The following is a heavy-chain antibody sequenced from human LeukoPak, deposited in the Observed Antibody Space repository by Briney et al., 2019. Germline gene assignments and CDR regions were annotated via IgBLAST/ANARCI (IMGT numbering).Heavy chain of an antibody. J-gene: IGHJ1*01. CDR3: AKDLYAAGSWYEYFQH. D-gene: IGHD6-13*01. CDR2: ISGSGGST. CDR1: GFTFSSYA. V-gene: IGHV3-23*01. Sequence: GGSLRLSCAASGFTFSSYAMSWVRQAPGKGLEWVSAISGSGGSTYYADSVKGRFTVSRDNSKNTLYLQMNSLRAEDTAVYYCAKDLYAAGSWYEYFQHWGQGTLVTVSS.